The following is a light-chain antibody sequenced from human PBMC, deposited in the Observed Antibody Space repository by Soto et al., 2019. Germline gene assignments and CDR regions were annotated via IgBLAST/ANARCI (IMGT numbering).Light chain of an antibody. CDR1: ISDVGGYNY. CDR2: EVS. CDR3: TSYASSNTLV. V-gene: IGLV2-14*01. J-gene: IGLJ3*02. Sequence: QSALTQPASVSGSPGQSITISCTGTISDVGGYNYVSWYQQHPGKAPKLMIYEVSNRPSGVSNRFSGSKSGNTASLTISGLQAEDEADYYCTSYASSNTLVLGGGTKLTVL.